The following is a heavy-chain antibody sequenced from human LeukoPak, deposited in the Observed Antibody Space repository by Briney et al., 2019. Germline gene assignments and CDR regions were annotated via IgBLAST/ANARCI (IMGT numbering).Heavy chain of an antibody. CDR2: IYSGGST. Sequence: GSLRLSCAASGFTVSSNYMSWVRQAPGKGLEWVSVIYSGGSTYYADSVKGRFTVSRDNSKNTVYLQMNSLRVEDTAVYYCAIDSYYGSGTQVDYWGQGTLVTVSS. J-gene: IGHJ4*02. D-gene: IGHD3-10*01. CDR1: GFTVSSNY. CDR3: AIDSYYGSGTQVDY. V-gene: IGHV3-53*01.